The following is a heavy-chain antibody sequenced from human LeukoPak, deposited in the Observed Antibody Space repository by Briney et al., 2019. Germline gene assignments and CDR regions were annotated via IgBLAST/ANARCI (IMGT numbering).Heavy chain of an antibody. V-gene: IGHV3-33*01. CDR2: IWYDGGSTK. CDR1: GFAFSSYG. J-gene: IGHJ5*02. CDR3: ARVSGYYESSGYYQDNWFDP. D-gene: IGHD3-22*01. Sequence: GGSLRLSCEASGFAFSSYGMHWVRQAPGKGLEWVAVIWYDGGSTKYYADSVKGRFTISRDNSKNTLYLQMNSLRAEDTAVYYCARVSGYYESSGYYQDNWFDPWGQGTLVTVSS.